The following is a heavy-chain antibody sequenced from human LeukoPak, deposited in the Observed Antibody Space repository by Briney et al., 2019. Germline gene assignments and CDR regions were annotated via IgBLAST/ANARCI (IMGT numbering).Heavy chain of an antibody. CDR1: GFTFSTYA. J-gene: IGHJ4*02. D-gene: IGHD5-24*01. V-gene: IGHV3-30*14. CDR3: ARGDGYNYWEY. CDR2: FSYDGSTQ. Sequence: GGSLRLSCAGSGFTFSTYAMHWVRQAPGKGLEWVALFSYDGSTQRYADSVKGRFTISRDNSKNTLYLQMNSLRAEDTAVYYCARGDGYNYWEYWGQGTLVTVSS.